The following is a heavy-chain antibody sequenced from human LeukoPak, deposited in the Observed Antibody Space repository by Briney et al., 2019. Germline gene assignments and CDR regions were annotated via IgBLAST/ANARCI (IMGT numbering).Heavy chain of an antibody. D-gene: IGHD6-19*01. Sequence: KPSQTLSLTCAISGDSVSSNSAAWNWVRQSPSRGLEWLGRTYYRSKWYNDYAVSVKSRITINPDTSKNQFSLQLNSVTPEDTAVYYCAREQFGVGYSSGWSLGYWGQGTLVTVSS. CDR1: GDSVSSNSAA. CDR3: AREQFGVGYSSGWSLGY. V-gene: IGHV6-1*01. J-gene: IGHJ4*02. CDR2: TYYRSKWYN.